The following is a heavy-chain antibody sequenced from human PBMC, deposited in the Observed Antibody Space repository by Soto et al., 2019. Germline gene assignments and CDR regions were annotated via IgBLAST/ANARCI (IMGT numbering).Heavy chain of an antibody. V-gene: IGHV4-59*01. CDR1: GGSISSYH. D-gene: IGHD3-22*01. Sequence: SETTSLTYSVTGGSISSYHRSWIRQPPGKEMKWNAHIYYSGTSKNPPLKNPICKSLHTSKNQFSLKLSSVTAADTAVYYCARTYDGSGPNSGGYAFDIWGQGTIVS. CDR3: ARTYDGSGPNSGGYAFDI. J-gene: IGHJ3*02. CDR2: IYYSGTS.